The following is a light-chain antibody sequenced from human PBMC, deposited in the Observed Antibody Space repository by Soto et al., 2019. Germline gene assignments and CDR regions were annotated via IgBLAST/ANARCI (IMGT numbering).Light chain of an antibody. V-gene: IGLV2-14*01. CDR2: EVS. CDR1: SSDVGGYNY. J-gene: IGLJ1*01. CDR3: CSYTSSITYV. Sequence: QSALTQPASVSGSPGQSITISCTGTSSDVGGYNYVSWYQQPPGKAPKLMIYEVSNRPSGVSNRFSGSKSGNTASLTISGLQAEDEADYYCCSYTSSITYVFGTGTKVTVL.